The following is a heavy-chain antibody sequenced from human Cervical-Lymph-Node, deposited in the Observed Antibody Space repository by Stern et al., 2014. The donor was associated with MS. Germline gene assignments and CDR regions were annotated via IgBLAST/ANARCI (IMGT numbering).Heavy chain of an antibody. CDR2: IIPALNVA. V-gene: IGHV1-69*09. CDR1: GGSLSTYT. CDR3: AGPAPLD. D-gene: IGHD2-2*01. Sequence: VQLEESGAELKKPGSSVKVSCKASGGSLSTYTITWVRQAPGQGLEWMGKIIPALNVANYAQKFQGRLTITADKSTSAAYMEMSSLRSDDTAVYYGAGPAPLDWGQGTLVTVSS. J-gene: IGHJ4*02.